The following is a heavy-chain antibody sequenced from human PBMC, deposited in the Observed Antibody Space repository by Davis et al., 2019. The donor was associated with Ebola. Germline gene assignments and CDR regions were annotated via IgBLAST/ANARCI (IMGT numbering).Heavy chain of an antibody. CDR3: ARDGVITPFDY. V-gene: IGHV1-18*01. J-gene: IGHJ4*02. CDR2: ISAYNGNT. Sequence: ASVKVSCKASGGTFSSYAISWVRQAPGQGLEWMGWISAYNGNTNYAQKLQGRVTMTTDTSTSTAYMELRSLRSDDTAVYYCARDGVITPFDYWGQGTLVTVSS. CDR1: GGTFSSYA. D-gene: IGHD3-22*01.